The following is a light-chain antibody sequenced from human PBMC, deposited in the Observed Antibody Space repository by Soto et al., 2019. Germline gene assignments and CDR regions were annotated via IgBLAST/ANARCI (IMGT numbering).Light chain of an antibody. CDR2: AAS. CDR3: QQSYSTPHT. V-gene: IGKV1-39*01. Sequence: DIQMTQSPSSLSASVGDRVTITCRARQSISSYLTWYQQKPGTAPKLLIYAASSFQSGGPSRFSGSGSGTDLTLTISSLQPEDFATYYSQQSYSTPHTFGPGTKVDIK. CDR1: QSISSY. J-gene: IGKJ3*01.